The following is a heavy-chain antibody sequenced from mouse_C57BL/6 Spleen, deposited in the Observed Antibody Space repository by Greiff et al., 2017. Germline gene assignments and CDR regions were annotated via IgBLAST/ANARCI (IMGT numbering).Heavy chain of an antibody. D-gene: IGHD2-5*01. J-gene: IGHJ3*01. CDR2: INPNNGGT. V-gene: IGHV1-22*01. Sequence: VQLQQSGPELVKPGASVKMSCKASGYTFTDYNMPWVKQSHGKSLEWIGYINPNNGGTSYNQKFKGKATLTVNKSSSTAYMELRSLTSEYSAVYYCARGGDYYSNPFAYWGQGTLVTVSA. CDR1: GYTFTDYN. CDR3: ARGGDYYSNPFAY.